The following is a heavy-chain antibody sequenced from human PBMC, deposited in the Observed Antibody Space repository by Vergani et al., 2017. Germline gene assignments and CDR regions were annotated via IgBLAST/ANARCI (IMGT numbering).Heavy chain of an antibody. J-gene: IGHJ4*02. CDR1: GFTFSACP. D-gene: IGHD3-22*01. V-gene: IGHV3-23*01. CDR2: ISARSPST. Sequence: EVQLLQSGGGVIQPGGSVRLSCAASGFTFSACPMTWVRQAPGKGLEWVSAISARSPSTYYADSVKGRFTISRANSKNMLSLQMNSLRAEDTAVYYCARLSYDTTPYLQGGYDCWGQGTLVSVSS. CDR3: ARLSYDTTPYLQGGYDC.